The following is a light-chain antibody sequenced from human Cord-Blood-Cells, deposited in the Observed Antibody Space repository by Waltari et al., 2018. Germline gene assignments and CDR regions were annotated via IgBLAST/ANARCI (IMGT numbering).Light chain of an antibody. CDR2: AAS. Sequence: DIQMTQSPSSLSASVGDRVTITCRASKSISSYLNWYQQKPGKAPKLLIYAASSLQSGVPSRFRGSGYGTDFTLTISSLQPEDFATYYCQQSYSTPPWTFGQGTKVEIK. CDR1: KSISSY. J-gene: IGKJ1*01. V-gene: IGKV1-39*01. CDR3: QQSYSTPPWT.